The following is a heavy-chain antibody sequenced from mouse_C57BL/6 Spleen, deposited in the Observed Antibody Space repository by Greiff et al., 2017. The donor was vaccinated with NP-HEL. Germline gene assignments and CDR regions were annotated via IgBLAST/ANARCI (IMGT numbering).Heavy chain of an antibody. CDR1: GYTFTSYW. CDR3: AEVWLFPGWFSY. V-gene: IGHV1-55*01. D-gene: IGHD2-2*01. CDR2: IYPGSGST. Sequence: QVQLQQPGAELVKPGASVKMSCKASGYTFTSYWITWVKQRPGQGLEWIGDIYPGSGSTNYNEKFKSKATLTVDTSSSSAYMQLSILTSEYSAVYYCAEVWLFPGWFSYRGLGALVTFSA. J-gene: IGHJ3*01.